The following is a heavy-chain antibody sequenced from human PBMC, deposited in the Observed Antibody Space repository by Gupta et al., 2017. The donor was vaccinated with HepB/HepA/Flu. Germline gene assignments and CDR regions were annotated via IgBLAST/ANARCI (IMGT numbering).Heavy chain of an antibody. J-gene: IGHJ6*03. CDR1: GGSISRYY. Sequence: QVQLQESGPGLVKPSETLSLTCTVSGGSISRYYWSWLRQPPGKGLESIGYIYYRGSTNYNPSLKSRVTISVDTSKNQFSLKLSSVTAADTAVYYCARDARHGGYYYMDVWGKGTTVTVSS. V-gene: IGHV4-59*01. CDR3: ARDARHGGYYYMDV. CDR2: IYYRGST. D-gene: IGHD3-10*01.